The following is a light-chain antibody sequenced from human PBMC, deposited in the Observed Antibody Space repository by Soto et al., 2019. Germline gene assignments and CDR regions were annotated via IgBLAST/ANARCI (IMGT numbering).Light chain of an antibody. CDR3: SSYTTRNTEV. V-gene: IGLV2-14*03. CDR2: DVT. CDR1: SSDVGAFNY. J-gene: IGLJ1*01. Sequence: QSVLTQPASVSGSPGQSISISCIGTSSDVGAFNYVSWYQHHPGKAPQLIIYDVTSRPSGVSNRFSASKSGNTASLTTPGLQAEDEADYYCSSYTTRNTEVFGTGTKVTVL.